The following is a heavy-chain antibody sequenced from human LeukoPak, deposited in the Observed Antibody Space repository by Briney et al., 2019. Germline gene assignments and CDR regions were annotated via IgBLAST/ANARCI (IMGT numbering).Heavy chain of an antibody. CDR3: ASPYCSGGSCYAKT. CDR1: GGSISSGGYY. Sequence: SQTLSLTCTVSGGSISSGGYYWSWIRQHPGKGLEWFGYIYYSGSTYYNPSLKSRVTISVDTSKTQFSLKLSSVTAADTAVYYCASPYCSGGSCYAKTWGQGTLVTVSS. V-gene: IGHV4-31*03. D-gene: IGHD2-15*01. CDR2: IYYSGST. J-gene: IGHJ5*02.